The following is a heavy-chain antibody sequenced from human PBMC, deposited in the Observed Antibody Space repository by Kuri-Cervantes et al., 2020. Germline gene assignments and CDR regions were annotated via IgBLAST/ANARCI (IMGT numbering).Heavy chain of an antibody. CDR1: GYSFTSYW. D-gene: IGHD5-12*01. J-gene: IGHJ4*02. Sequence: GGSLRLSCKTSGYSFTSYWIGWVRQTPGKGLEWMGIIYPGDSDTRYNPSFQGQVTISADKYISTAYLQWRSLKASDTALYYCARHIRGYVGTAYFDYRGQGTQVTVSS. V-gene: IGHV5-51*01. CDR3: ARHIRGYVGTAYFDY. CDR2: IYPGDSDT.